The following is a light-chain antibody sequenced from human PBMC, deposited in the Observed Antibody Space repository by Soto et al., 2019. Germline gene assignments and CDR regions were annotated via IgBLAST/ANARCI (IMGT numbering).Light chain of an antibody. CDR1: SSNIGAGYD. V-gene: IGLV1-40*01. CDR3: QSYDSSLSGPV. Sequence: QSVRTQPPSVSGAPGQRVTISCTGSSSNIGAGYDVHWYQQLPGTAPKLLIYGNSNRPSGVPDRFSGSKSGTSASLAITGLQAEDEADYYCQSYDSSLSGPVFGGGTKLTVL. J-gene: IGLJ3*02. CDR2: GNS.